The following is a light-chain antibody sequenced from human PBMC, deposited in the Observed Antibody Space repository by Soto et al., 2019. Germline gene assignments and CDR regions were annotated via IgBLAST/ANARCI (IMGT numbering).Light chain of an antibody. CDR2: KAS. V-gene: IGKV1-5*03. J-gene: IGKJ1*01. Sequence: DIQMTQSPSTLSASVGDRVTITCRASQSISSWLAWYQQKPGKAPKLLIYKASSLESGVPSRFRGSGSGTEFILTISSLQPDDFATYYCQQYNSYPWTFGQGTKVEIK. CDR1: QSISSW. CDR3: QQYNSYPWT.